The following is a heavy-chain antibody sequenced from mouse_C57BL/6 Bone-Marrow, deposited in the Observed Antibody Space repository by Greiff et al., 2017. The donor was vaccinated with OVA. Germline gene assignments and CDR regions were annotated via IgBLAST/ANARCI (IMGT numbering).Heavy chain of an antibody. Sequence: GGGLVQPKGSLKLSCAASGFSFNTYAMNWVRQAPGKGLEWVARIRSKSNNYATYYADSVKDRFTISRDDSESMLYMQMNNLKTEDTAMYYCVRSCYDGYTYYYAMDYWGQGTSVTVSS. CDR2: IRSKSNNYAT. V-gene: IGHV10-1*01. CDR3: VRSCYDGYTYYYAMDY. J-gene: IGHJ4*01. D-gene: IGHD2-3*01. CDR1: GFSFNTYA.